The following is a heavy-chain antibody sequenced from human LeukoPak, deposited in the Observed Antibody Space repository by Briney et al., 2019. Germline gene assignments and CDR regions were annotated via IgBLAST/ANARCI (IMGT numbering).Heavy chain of an antibody. CDR3: ARVAYSSGRWGTSNRYYYDYMDV. Sequence: ASVKVSCKASGYTFTSYGVRRVRQAPGQGLEWMGGTSAYNGNTNYAQKLQGRVTMTTDTSTSTAYMELRSLRSDDTAVYYCARVAYSSGRWGTSNRYYYDYMDVWGKGTTVTVSS. D-gene: IGHD6-19*01. CDR1: GYTFTSYG. V-gene: IGHV1-18*01. J-gene: IGHJ6*03. CDR2: TSAYNGNT.